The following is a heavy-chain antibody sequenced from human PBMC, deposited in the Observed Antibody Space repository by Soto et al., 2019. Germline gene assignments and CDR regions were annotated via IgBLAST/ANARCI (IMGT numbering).Heavy chain of an antibody. CDR2: TIDSGGRS. J-gene: IGHJ4*02. V-gene: IGHV3-23*01. D-gene: IGHD6-19*01. Sequence: EVPLLESGGGLVQPGGSLRLSCAASGFTFSSHAMSWVRQAPGKGLEWVSSTIDSGGRSYHADSMRGRFTISRDNSKNTLYLQMNSLRADDTAIYYCAKDKMEQWLVGGYYDYWGQGALVTVSS. CDR1: GFTFSSHA. CDR3: AKDKMEQWLVGGYYDY.